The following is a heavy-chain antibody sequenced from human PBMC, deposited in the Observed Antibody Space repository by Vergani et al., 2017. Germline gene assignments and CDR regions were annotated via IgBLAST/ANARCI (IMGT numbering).Heavy chain of an antibody. J-gene: IGHJ6*02. CDR1: GFTFNHYA. CDR3: AKADPPNSCYDYLCYYHAIDV. CDR2: ISGSGGRT. D-gene: IGHD5-12*01. V-gene: IGHV3-23*01. Sequence: EVQLLESGGDLVQPGGSLRLSCAASGFTFNHYAMNWVRQAPGKGLEWVSGISGSGGRTYYAGSVKGRLTISRARSSNTLYLQMNSQSAGGTAVYYCAKADPPNSCYDYLCYYHAIDVWCQGTTVTVSS.